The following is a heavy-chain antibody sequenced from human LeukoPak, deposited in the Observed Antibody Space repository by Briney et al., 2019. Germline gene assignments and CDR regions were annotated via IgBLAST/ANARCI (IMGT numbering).Heavy chain of an antibody. V-gene: IGHV3-7*01. D-gene: IGHD3-9*01. CDR1: GFIVSIYW. CDR3: ARGGSLTGYYGDDAFDI. CDR2: IKQDGSEK. Sequence: PGGSLRLSCAASGFIVSIYWMTWVRQAPGKGLEWVANIKQDGSEKYYVDSVKGRFTISRDNAKSSVYLQMNSLRGEDTAVYYCARGGSLTGYYGDDAFDIWGQGTMVTVSS. J-gene: IGHJ3*02.